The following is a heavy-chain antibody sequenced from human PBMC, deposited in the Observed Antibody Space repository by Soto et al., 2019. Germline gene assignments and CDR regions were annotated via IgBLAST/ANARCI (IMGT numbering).Heavy chain of an antibody. V-gene: IGHV4-31*03. D-gene: IGHD2-21*02. CDR3: GCVIGGDAGYYFDF. CDR2: IYYSGRT. Sequence: SETLSLTCTVSGVSISSGGYYWSWIRQHPGKGLEWIGNIYYSGRTYYNPSLKSRVILSADTSKNHFSLTLRSVTAADSAMYYCGCVIGGDAGYYFDFWGQGALVTVSS. CDR1: GVSISSGGYY. J-gene: IGHJ4*02.